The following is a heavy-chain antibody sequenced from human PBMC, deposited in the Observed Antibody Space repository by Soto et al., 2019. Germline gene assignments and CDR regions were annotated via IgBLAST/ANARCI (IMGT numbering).Heavy chain of an antibody. CDR2: ISSSSSYI. D-gene: IGHD4-17*01. CDR3: ARVRTTVTTFDAFDI. Sequence: EVQLVESGGGLVKPGGSLRLSCAASGFTFSTYNMNWVRQAPGKGLEWVSSISSSSSYIYYADSVKGRFTISRDNAKNSLYLQMNSLRAEDTAIYYCARVRTTVTTFDAFDIWGQGTMVTGSS. CDR1: GFTFSTYN. J-gene: IGHJ3*02. V-gene: IGHV3-21*01.